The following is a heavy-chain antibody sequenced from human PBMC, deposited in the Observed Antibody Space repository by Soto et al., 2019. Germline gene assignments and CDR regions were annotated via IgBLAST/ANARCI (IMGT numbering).Heavy chain of an antibody. Sequence: GGSLRLSCAASGFTVSSNYMSWVRQAPGKGLEWVAIISYDGSNAQYADSVKGRFTVARDNSKNRMYLPMRSLTAEDTAVYYRARDGWGFGELFLNSYDAFELWGQGNLVTVSS. J-gene: IGHJ3*01. V-gene: IGHV3-30*13. CDR2: ISYDGSNA. CDR3: ARDGWGFGELFLNSYDAFEL. CDR1: GFTVSSNY. D-gene: IGHD3-10*01.